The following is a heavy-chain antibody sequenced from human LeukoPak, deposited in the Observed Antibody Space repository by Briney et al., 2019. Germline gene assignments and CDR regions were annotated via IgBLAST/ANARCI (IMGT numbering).Heavy chain of an antibody. J-gene: IGHJ4*02. CDR3: AREIGSYTY. CDR1: GGSFSGYY. CDR2: INHSGST. D-gene: IGHD3-10*01. V-gene: IGHV4-34*01. Sequence: SETLSLTYAVYGGSFSGYYWSWIRQPPGKGLEWIGEINHSGSTNYNPSLKSRVTISVDTSKNQFSLKLSSVTAADTAVYYCAREIGSYTYWGQGTLVTVSS.